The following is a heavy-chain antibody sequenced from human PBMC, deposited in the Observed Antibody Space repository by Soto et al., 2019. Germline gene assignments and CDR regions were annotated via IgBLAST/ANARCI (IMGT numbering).Heavy chain of an antibody. V-gene: IGHV4-34*01. CDR2: INSSGRC. Sequence: QVQLQQWGAGLLKPSETLSLTCAVYGGSFSGYYWSWIRQPPGKGLEWIGEINSSGRCNYNPSLKSRVTISVDTSNNQFSLKLSSLTAADTAVYYCARGLGGSGWYRIVVSAIRYFDYWGQGTLVTVSS. J-gene: IGHJ4*02. D-gene: IGHD6-19*01. CDR3: ARGLGGSGWYRIVVSAIRYFDY. CDR1: GGSFSGYY.